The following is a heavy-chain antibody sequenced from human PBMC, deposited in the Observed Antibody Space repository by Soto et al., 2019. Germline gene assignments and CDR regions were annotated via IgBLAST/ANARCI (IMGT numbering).Heavy chain of an antibody. CDR3: ARDIIDIVVVPAAPDYYYYGMDV. CDR1: GFTFSSYA. CDR2: ISYDGSNK. D-gene: IGHD2-2*01. J-gene: IGHJ6*02. Sequence: GGSLRLSCAASGFTFSSYAMHWVRQAPGKGLEWVAVISYDGSNKYYADSVKGRFTISRDNSKNTLYLQMNSLRAEDTAVYYCARDIIDIVVVPAAPDYYYYGMDVSGQGPTVTVSS. V-gene: IGHV3-30-3*01.